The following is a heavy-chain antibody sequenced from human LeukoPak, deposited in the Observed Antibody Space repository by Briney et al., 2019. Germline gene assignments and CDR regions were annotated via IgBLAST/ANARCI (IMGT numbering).Heavy chain of an antibody. CDR1: GGSISSYY. J-gene: IGHJ4*02. CDR3: ASWDYYGSGSSVDY. D-gene: IGHD3-10*01. V-gene: IGHV4-59*01. Sequence: SETLSLICTVSGGSISSYYWSWIRQPPGKGLEWIGYIYYSGSTNYNPSLKSRVTISVDTSKNQFSLKLSSVTAADTAVYYCASWDYYGSGSSVDYWGQGTLVTVSS. CDR2: IYYSGST.